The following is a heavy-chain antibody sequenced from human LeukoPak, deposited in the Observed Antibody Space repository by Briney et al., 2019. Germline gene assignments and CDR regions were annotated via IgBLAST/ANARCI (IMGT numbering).Heavy chain of an antibody. CDR2: ISGHGGST. V-gene: IGHV3-43*02. CDR3: AKRDKYSSSLDY. Sequence: GGSLRLSCAVSGFTFDDYAMHWVRHAPGKGQEWVSLISGHGGSTYYADSVKGRFTISRDNSKNPLYLQMNSLRTEDTALYYCAKRDKYSSSLDYWGQGTLATVSS. CDR1: GFTFDDYA. J-gene: IGHJ4*02. D-gene: IGHD6-13*01.